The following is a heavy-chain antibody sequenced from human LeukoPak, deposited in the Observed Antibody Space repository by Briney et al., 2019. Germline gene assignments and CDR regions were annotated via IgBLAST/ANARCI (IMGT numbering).Heavy chain of an antibody. J-gene: IGHJ4*02. Sequence: SETLSLTCTVSGASIRSSYGGWIRQPPGKGLEWIGSIYHSGSTDYNRSLKSRVTISVDTSKNQFSLKLSSVTAADTAVYYCARSIQAGLLSGSHYWGQGTLVTVSS. CDR3: ARSIQAGLLSGSHY. V-gene: IGHV4-38-2*02. CDR2: IYHSGST. D-gene: IGHD3-10*01. CDR1: GASIRSSY.